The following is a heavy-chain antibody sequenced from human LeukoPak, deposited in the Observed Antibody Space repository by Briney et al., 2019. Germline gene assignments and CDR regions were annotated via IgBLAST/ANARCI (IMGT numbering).Heavy chain of an antibody. CDR1: GFTFSNAW. D-gene: IGHD1-14*01. J-gene: IGHJ4*02. CDR3: TTGLGKTDHDY. CDR2: FKSKVDGGTT. Sequence: GGSLRLSCAASGFTFSNAWMSWVRQPPGKGLERVGRFKSKVDGGTTDYAAPVKGRFTISRDDSKNTLSLQMNSLKTEDTAVYSCTTGLGKTDHDYWGQGTLVTVSS. V-gene: IGHV3-15*01.